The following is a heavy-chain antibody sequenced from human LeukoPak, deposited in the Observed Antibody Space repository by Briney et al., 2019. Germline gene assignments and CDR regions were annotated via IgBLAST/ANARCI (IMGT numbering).Heavy chain of an antibody. D-gene: IGHD3-10*01. Sequence: GGSLRLSCAASGITFSSYAMSWVRQAPGKGLEWVSGLTGSGGNTYYADSVKGRFTISRDNSKNTLSLQMNSLRAEDAAVYYCVKFRGVQHYNYHMDVWGKGTTVTVSS. J-gene: IGHJ6*03. CDR3: VKFRGVQHYNYHMDV. CDR2: LTGSGGNT. V-gene: IGHV3-23*01. CDR1: GITFSSYA.